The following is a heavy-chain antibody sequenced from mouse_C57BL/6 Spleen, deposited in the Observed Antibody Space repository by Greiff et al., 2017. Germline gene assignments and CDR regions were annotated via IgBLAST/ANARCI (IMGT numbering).Heavy chain of an antibody. CDR2: ISNLAYSI. CDR3: ARRASTVVATGAMDY. J-gene: IGHJ4*01. D-gene: IGHD1-1*01. CDR1: GFTFSDYG. V-gene: IGHV5-15*04. Sequence: DVKLVESGGGLVQPGGSLKLSCAASGFTFSDYGMAWVRQAPRKGPEWVAFISNLAYSIYYADTVTGRFTISRENAKNTLYLEMSSLRSEDTAMYYCARRASTVVATGAMDYWGQGTSVTVSS.